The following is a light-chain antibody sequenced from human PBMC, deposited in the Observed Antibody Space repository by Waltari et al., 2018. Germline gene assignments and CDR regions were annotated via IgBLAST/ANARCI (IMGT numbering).Light chain of an antibody. Sequence: QSVLTQPPSASGTPGQKVTISCNGSSSNIGSNYVYWYQQLPGTAPKLLIFKNKRRPSGVPDRFSDSKSGTSASLASNGLRSEDEADYYCAAWDDSLSGLVLGGGTKVTVL. V-gene: IGLV1-47*01. CDR3: AAWDDSLSGLV. J-gene: IGLJ3*02. CDR1: SSNIGSNY. CDR2: KNK.